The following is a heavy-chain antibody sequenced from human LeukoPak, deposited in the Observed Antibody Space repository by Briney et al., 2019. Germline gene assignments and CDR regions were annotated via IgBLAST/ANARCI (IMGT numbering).Heavy chain of an antibody. CDR3: ARAPSIVDY. D-gene: IGHD3-16*02. J-gene: IGHJ4*02. CDR2: ISSSSSTI. V-gene: IGHV3-48*01. CDR1: GFTFSSYR. Sequence: GGSLRLSCAASGFTFSSYRMNWVRQAPGKGLEWVSYISSSSSTIYYADPVEGRFTISRDNAKNSLYLQMNSLRAEDTAVYYCARAPSIVDYWGQGTLVTVSS.